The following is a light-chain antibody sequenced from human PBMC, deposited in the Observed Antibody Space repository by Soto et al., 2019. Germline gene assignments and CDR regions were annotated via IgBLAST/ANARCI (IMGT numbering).Light chain of an antibody. J-gene: IGKJ1*01. V-gene: IGKV3-20*01. CDR1: QSVGRNF. CDR3: QQYAESPRT. CDR2: SAS. Sequence: EIVLTQSPGTLSLSPGERATLSCRASQSVGRNFLAWYQQKPGPAPRFLIHSASSRAIGIPARFSGSGSGTDFTLTISSLEPEDFAMYYCQQYAESPRTFGQGTKVELK.